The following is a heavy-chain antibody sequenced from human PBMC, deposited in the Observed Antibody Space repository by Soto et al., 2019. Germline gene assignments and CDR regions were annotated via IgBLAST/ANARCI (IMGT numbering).Heavy chain of an antibody. Sequence: SETLSLTCDVSRYSINYNNWWSWVRQPPGGGLEWIGELHHGGSTNYNPSLESRVTFSVDISKNQFFLKLSSVTAADTAVYYCTKNSAYALDYWGQGALVTVSS. CDR3: TKNSAYALDY. J-gene: IGHJ4*02. D-gene: IGHD5-12*01. V-gene: IGHV4-4*02. CDR2: LHHGGST. CDR1: RYSINYNNW.